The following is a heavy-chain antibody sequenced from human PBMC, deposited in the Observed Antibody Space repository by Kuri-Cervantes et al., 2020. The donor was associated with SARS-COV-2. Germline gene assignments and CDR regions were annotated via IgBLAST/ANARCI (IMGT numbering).Heavy chain of an antibody. CDR1: GGYISSYY. Sequence: SDTLSHICTVSGGYISSYYGSWIRQPPGKGLEWIGYINYSGSTNYNPSLKSRVTISLDASKNQFSLKLSSVTAADTALYYCARDFRGGRYYFGMDVWGQGTTVTVSS. CDR2: INYSGST. CDR3: ARDFRGGRYYFGMDV. D-gene: IGHD2-15*01. J-gene: IGHJ6*02. V-gene: IGHV4-59*01.